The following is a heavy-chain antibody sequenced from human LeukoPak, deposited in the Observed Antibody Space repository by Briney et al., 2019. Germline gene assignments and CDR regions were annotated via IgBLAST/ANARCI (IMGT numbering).Heavy chain of an antibody. J-gene: IGHJ4*02. CDR1: GFTFSGSA. CDR3: TRHSSGWYDFDY. Sequence: GGSLRLSCAASGFTFSGSAMHWVRQASGKVLEWVGRIRSKANSYATAYAASVKGRFTISRDDSKNTAYLQMNSLKTEDTAVYYCTRHSSGWYDFDYWGQGTLVTVSS. V-gene: IGHV3-73*01. CDR2: IRSKANSYAT. D-gene: IGHD6-19*01.